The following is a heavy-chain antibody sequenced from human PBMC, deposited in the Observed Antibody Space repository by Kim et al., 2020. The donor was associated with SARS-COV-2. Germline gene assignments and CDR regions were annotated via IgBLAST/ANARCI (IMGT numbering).Heavy chain of an antibody. D-gene: IGHD3-9*01. V-gene: IGHV1-46*01. J-gene: IGHJ5*02. Sequence: ASVKVSCKASGYTFTSYYMHWVRQAPGQGLEWMGIINPSGGSTSYAQKFQGRVTMTRDTATSTVYMELSSLRSEDTAVYYCAREGTHYDILTCYPGEASWFDPWGQGTLVTVSS. CDR1: GYTFTSYY. CDR3: AREGTHYDILTCYPGEASWFDP. CDR2: INPSGGST.